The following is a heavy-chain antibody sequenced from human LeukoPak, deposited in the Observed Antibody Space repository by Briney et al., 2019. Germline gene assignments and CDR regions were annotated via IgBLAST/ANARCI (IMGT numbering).Heavy chain of an antibody. D-gene: IGHD1-26*01. J-gene: IGHJ4*02. V-gene: IGHV1-69*13. CDR3: ARGLPGVMGAPLYLDN. Sequence: ASVKVSCKASGGTFRTIGISWVRQGPGQGLEWMGGIIPIFATTTYAQKFQGRVTLTADESPGTAYMDLYSLRSEDTAVYYCARGLPGVMGAPLYLDNWGQGTLVTVSS. CDR2: IIPIFATT. CDR1: GGTFRTIG.